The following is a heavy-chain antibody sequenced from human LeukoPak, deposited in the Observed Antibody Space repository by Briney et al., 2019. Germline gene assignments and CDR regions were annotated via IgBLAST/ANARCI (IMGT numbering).Heavy chain of an antibody. CDR1: GFSVSSNY. CDR2: IYSGGST. CDR3: ARGLLGRGGGSFDY. V-gene: IGHV3-53*01. D-gene: IGHD3-10*01. J-gene: IGHJ4*02. Sequence: PGGSLRLSCAASGFSVSSNYMSWVRQAPGKGLEWVSVIYSGGSTYYADSVKGRFTISRDNSKNSLYLQMNSLRDEDTAVYYCARGLLGRGGGSFDYWGQGTLVTVSS.